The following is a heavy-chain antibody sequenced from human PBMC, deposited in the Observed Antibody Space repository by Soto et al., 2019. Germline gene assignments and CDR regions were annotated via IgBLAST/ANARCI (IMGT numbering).Heavy chain of an antibody. CDR3: ARAGTYASVGY. CDR2: ISYSGST. Sequence: ETLSLTCTFSVGSMSSHYWTCLRHPPGKGLEWIGYISYSGSTYYNPSLKSRVTISADTSRNQFSLKLSSVIAADTAVYYCARAGTYASVGYGGQGSLVTV. J-gene: IGHJ4*02. CDR1: VGSMSSHY. D-gene: IGHD3-16*01. V-gene: IGHV4-59*11.